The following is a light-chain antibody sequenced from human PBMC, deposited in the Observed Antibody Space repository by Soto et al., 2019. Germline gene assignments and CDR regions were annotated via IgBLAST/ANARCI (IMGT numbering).Light chain of an antibody. CDR1: QSISSK. CDR2: GAS. CDR3: QQYNSWTTIT. V-gene: IGKV3-15*01. J-gene: IGKJ5*01. Sequence: EIVMTQSPATLSVSPGERATLSCRASQSISSKLGWYQQRPGQAPRLLIYGASTRATGIPARFSGSGSGTECTLTISSLQSEDAAVYYCQQYNSWTTITLGQGTRLEIK.